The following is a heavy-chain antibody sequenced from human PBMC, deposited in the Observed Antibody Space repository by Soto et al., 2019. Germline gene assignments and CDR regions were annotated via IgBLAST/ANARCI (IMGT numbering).Heavy chain of an antibody. V-gene: IGHV4-59*08. CDR1: GGSISSYY. Sequence: SETLSLTCTVSGGSISSYYWSWIRQPPGKGLDWIGYIYYSGSTYYNPSLKSRVTISVDTSKNQFSLKLSSVTAADTAVYYCARAVRGSYYDYWGQGTLVTVSS. CDR3: ARAVRGSYYDY. CDR2: IYYSGST. D-gene: IGHD1-26*01. J-gene: IGHJ4*02.